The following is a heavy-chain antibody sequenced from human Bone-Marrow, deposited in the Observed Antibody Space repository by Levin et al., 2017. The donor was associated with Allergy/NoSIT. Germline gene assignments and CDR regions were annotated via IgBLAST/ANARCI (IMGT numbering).Heavy chain of an antibody. V-gene: IGHV3-7*01. CDR2: INQDGSER. CDR1: GFTFSDYW. J-gene: IGHJ5*02. D-gene: IGHD6-19*01. Sequence: PGGSLRLSCEASGFTFSDYWMNWVRQAPGKGLEWVANINQDGSERYYVDSVKGRFTISRDNAQKSLFLQLNSLGPEDTALYYCARDHSVGAGAAVAVEWFDPWGQGTLVTVSS. CDR3: ARDHSVGAGAAVAVEWFDP.